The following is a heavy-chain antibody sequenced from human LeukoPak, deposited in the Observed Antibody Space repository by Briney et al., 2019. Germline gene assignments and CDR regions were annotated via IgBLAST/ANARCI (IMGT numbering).Heavy chain of an antibody. CDR3: VSSDYYDSSGYGRFDY. CDR1: GGSVSSGSYY. CDR2: IYYSGST. D-gene: IGHD3-22*01. J-gene: IGHJ4*02. Sequence: PSETLSLTCTVSGGSVSSGSYYWSWIRQPPGTGLEWIGYIYYSGSTNYNPSLKSRVTISVDTSENQFSLKLSSVTAADTAVYYCVSSDYYDSSGYGRFDYWGQGTLVTVSS. V-gene: IGHV4-61*01.